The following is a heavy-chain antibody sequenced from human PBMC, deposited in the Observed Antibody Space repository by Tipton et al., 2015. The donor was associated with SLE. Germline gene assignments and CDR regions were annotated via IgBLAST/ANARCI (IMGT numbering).Heavy chain of an antibody. J-gene: IGHJ6*02. CDR1: GGPISTYY. Sequence: TLSLTCTVSGGPISTYYWSWIRQPPGKGLEWIGYVYYSGRTSYNSSLKSRVTISVDTSKNQFSLKLNSVTAADTAVYFCARESLELVRLVYQYYGMDVWGQGTTVAVSS. V-gene: IGHV4-59*12. CDR2: VYYSGRT. D-gene: IGHD3-3*01. CDR3: ARESLELVRLVYQYYGMDV.